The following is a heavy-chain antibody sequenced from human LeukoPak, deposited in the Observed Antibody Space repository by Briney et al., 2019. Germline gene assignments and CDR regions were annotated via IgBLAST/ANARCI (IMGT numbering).Heavy chain of an antibody. CDR1: GFSFSSYR. CDR3: ARDSTGWQADSFDV. J-gene: IGHJ3*01. Sequence: PGGSLRLSCAASGFSFSSYRMSWVRQAPGKGLEWVADIKQDGSEEYYVDSVRGRFTISRDNGKNSLYLQMNSLRVEDTAVYYCARDSTGWQADSFDVRGQGTMVTVSS. V-gene: IGHV3-7*01. CDR2: IKQDGSEE. D-gene: IGHD2-8*02.